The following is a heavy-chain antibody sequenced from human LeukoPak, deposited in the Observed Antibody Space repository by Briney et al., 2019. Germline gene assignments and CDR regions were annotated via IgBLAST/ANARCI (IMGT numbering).Heavy chain of an antibody. CDR2: IYTSGST. Sequence: SETLSLTCTVSGGSISSYCWSWIRQPAGKGLEWIGRIYTSGSTNYNPSLKSRVTMSVDTSKNQFSLKLSSVTAADTAVYYCARDSIGITTYDSYFDYWGQGTLVTVSS. D-gene: IGHD3-22*01. CDR3: ARDSIGITTYDSYFDY. CDR1: GGSISSYC. J-gene: IGHJ4*02. V-gene: IGHV4-4*07.